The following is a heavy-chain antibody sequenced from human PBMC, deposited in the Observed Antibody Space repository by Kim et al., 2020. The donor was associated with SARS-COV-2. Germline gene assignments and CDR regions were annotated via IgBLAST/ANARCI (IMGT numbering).Heavy chain of an antibody. CDR3: ARELSGTIFGVVVSDYGMD. J-gene: IGHJ6*01. Sequence: ASVKVSCTASGYTFTNYYIHWVRQAPGQGLEWMGRINPNSGVTNYVQKFQGRVTMTRNTSISTAYMELSSLRSDDTALYYCARELSGTIFGVVVSDYGMD. D-gene: IGHD3-3*01. CDR1: GYTFTNYY. V-gene: IGHV1-2*06. CDR2: INPNSGVT.